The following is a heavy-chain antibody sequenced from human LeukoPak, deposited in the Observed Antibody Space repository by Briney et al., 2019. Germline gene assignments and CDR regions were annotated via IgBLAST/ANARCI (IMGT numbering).Heavy chain of an antibody. V-gene: IGHV3-48*01. CDR1: GFTFSTYG. J-gene: IGHJ4*02. CDR2: ISSSSNTI. D-gene: IGHD3/OR15-3a*01. CDR3: AREVVGLDY. Sequence: GGSLRLSCAASGFTFSTYGMIWVRQAPGKGLEWVSYISSSSNTIQYADSVRGRFTISRDNAKNSLYLQMNSLRAEDTAVYYWAREVVGLDYWGQGTLVTVSS.